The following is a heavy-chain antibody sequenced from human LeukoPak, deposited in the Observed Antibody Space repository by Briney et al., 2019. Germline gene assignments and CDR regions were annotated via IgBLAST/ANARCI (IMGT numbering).Heavy chain of an antibody. J-gene: IGHJ4*02. CDR1: GGSISSSSYY. CDR3: ASQLGYCSGGSCYSDY. V-gene: IGHV4-39*01. D-gene: IGHD2-15*01. CDR2: IYYSGST. Sequence: PSETLSLTCTVSGGSISSSSYYWGWIRQPPGTGLEWIGSIYYSGSTYYNPSLKSRVTISVDTSKNQFSLKLSSVTAADTAVYYCASQLGYCSGGSCYSDYWGQGTLVTVSS.